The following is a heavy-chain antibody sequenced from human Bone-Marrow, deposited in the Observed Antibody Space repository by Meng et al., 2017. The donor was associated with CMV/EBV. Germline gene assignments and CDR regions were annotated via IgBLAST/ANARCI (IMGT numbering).Heavy chain of an antibody. CDR3: AHNSIRVYFDY. V-gene: IGHV2-5*02. J-gene: IGHJ4*02. CDR1: GFSLSTSGVG. Sequence: QITLKDSGPPLVNPPQTLTLTCSFSGFSLSTSGVGVGWVRQPPGKALEWLALIYWDDDKRYSPSLNSRLTITKDTSKNQVVLTMTNMDPMDTATYYCAHNSIRVYFDYWGQGTLVTVSS. CDR2: IYWDDDK. D-gene: IGHD2/OR15-2a*01.